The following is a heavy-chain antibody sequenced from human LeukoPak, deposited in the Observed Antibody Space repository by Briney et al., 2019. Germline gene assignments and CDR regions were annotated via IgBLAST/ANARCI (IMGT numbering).Heavy chain of an antibody. Sequence: GGSLRLSCAASGFTFSSYEMNWVRQAPGKGLEWVSYIGNSGSPIYYADSVKGRFTISRDNAKNSLFLQMSSLRAEDTDVYYCARTFDSWGQGTLVTVSS. V-gene: IGHV3-48*03. CDR3: ARTFDS. CDR1: GFTFSSYE. CDR2: IGNSGSPI. J-gene: IGHJ4*02.